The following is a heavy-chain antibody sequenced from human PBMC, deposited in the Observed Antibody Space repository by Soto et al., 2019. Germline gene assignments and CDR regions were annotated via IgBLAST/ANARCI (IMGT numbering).Heavy chain of an antibody. Sequence: PGGSLRLSCAASGFTFSAYTMNWVRQAPGKGLEWVSSITSSSSSTYYADSVKGRFTISRDNAKTSVFLQMNSLRVEDTAVYYCARDLTRVDVWGQGTTVTVSS. J-gene: IGHJ6*02. CDR1: GFTFSAYT. CDR3: ARDLTRVDV. V-gene: IGHV3-21*01. D-gene: IGHD7-27*01. CDR2: ITSSSSST.